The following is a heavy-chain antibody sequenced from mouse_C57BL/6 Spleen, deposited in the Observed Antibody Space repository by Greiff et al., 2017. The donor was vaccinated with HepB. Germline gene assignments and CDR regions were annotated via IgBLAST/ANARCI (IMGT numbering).Heavy chain of an antibody. CDR3: ARNYYGSSYPPYAMDY. CDR1: GYAFSSSW. D-gene: IGHD1-1*01. CDR2: IYPGDGDT. V-gene: IGHV1-82*01. J-gene: IGHJ4*01. Sequence: QVQLQQSGPELVKPGASVKISCKASGYAFSSSWMNWVKQRPGKGLEWIGRIYPGDGDTNYNGKFKGKATLTADKSSSTAYMQLSSLTSEDSAVYFCARNYYGSSYPPYAMDYWGQGTSVTVSS.